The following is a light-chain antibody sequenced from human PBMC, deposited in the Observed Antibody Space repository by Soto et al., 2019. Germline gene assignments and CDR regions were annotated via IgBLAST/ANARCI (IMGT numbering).Light chain of an antibody. CDR2: QDS. CDR3: QAWDSSTPVV. V-gene: IGLV3-1*01. CDR1: KLGDKY. Sequence: SYELTQPPSVSVSPGQTASITCSGDKLGDKYACWYQQKPGQSPVLVIYQDSKRPSGIPERFSGSKSGNTATLTIGGTQAMDEADYYCQAWDSSTPVVFGGGTKLTVL. J-gene: IGLJ2*01.